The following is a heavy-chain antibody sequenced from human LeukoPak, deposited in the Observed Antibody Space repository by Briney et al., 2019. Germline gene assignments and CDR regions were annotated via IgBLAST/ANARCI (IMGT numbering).Heavy chain of an antibody. Sequence: SETLSLTCTVSGGSISSGSYFWSWIRQPAGKGLEWIGRIYTSGSTNYSPSLKSRVTISVDTSRNQFSLNLTSVTAADTAMYYCARLLTYGSGSVDDYWGQGTLVTVSS. CDR2: IYTSGST. D-gene: IGHD3-10*01. CDR1: GGSISSGSYF. CDR3: ARLLTYGSGSVDDY. V-gene: IGHV4-61*02. J-gene: IGHJ4*02.